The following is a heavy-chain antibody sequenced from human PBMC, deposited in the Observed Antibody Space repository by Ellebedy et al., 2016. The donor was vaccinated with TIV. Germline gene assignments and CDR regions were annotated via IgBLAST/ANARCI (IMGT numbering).Heavy chain of an antibody. D-gene: IGHD3-10*01. V-gene: IGHV3-30*01. CDR3: SKAYYYGSGSYRPDAFDI. J-gene: IGHJ3*02. Sequence: GESLKISCAASGFTFSSYAMHWVRQAPGKGLEWVAVISYDGSNKYHADSVKGRFTISRDNSKNTLYLQMDSLRADDTAVYYCSKAYYYGSGSYRPDAFDIWGQGTMVTVSS. CDR1: GFTFSSYA. CDR2: ISYDGSNK.